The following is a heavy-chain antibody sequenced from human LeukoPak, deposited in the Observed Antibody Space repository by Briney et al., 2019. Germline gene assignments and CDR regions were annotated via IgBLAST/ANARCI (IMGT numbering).Heavy chain of an antibody. CDR2: ISGSGGST. V-gene: IGHV3-23*01. J-gene: IGHJ4*02. CDR3: AKRTPYTGSSQSFDY. CDR1: GFTFSSYA. Sequence: GGSLRLSCAASGFTFSSYAMSWVRQAPGKGLEWVSAISGSGGSTYYADSVKGRFAISRDNSKNTLYLQLSTLRADDTAVYYCAKRTPYTGSSQSFDYWGQGALVTVSS. D-gene: IGHD1-26*01.